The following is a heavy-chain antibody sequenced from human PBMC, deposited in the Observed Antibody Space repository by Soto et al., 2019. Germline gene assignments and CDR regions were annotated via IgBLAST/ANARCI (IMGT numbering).Heavy chain of an antibody. Sequence: SETLSLTCTVSGGSISTYYWSWIRPPPGKGLEWIGYIYYNGRTNYNPSLESRVTISLDTSKSQFSLKLSSVSAADTAIYYCARDGSGYDFWSGPYFFDYWGPGTLVTVSS. D-gene: IGHD3-3*01. J-gene: IGHJ4*02. CDR3: ARDGSGYDFWSGPYFFDY. CDR2: IYYNGRT. CDR1: GGSISTYY. V-gene: IGHV4-59*01.